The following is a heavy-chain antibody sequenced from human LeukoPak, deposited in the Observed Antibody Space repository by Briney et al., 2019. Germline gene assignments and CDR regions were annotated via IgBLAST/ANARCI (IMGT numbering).Heavy chain of an antibody. CDR3: ARHLAGYDSD. CDR1: GGSFSGYY. CDR2: IYYSGST. Sequence: SETLSLTCAVYGGSFSGYYWRWTRQPPGKGLEWIGYIYYSGSTNYNPSLKSRVTISVDTSKNQFSLKLSSVTAADTAVYYCARHLAGYDSDWGQGTLVTVSS. D-gene: IGHD3-9*01. V-gene: IGHV4-59*08. J-gene: IGHJ4*02.